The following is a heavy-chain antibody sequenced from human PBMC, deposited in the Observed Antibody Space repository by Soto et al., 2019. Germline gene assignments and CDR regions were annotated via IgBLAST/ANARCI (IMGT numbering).Heavy chain of an antibody. Sequence: SETLSLTCAVSGGSIISNYCWAWIRQSAGEGLVWIGSIYHSGTTYYNPSLESRVIISVDTSESRFALRLTSVTAADSAVYYCGRTDDGGYYAYWGQGTLVTVSS. J-gene: IGHJ4*02. V-gene: IGHV4-38-2*01. CDR3: GRTDDGGYYAY. CDR1: GGSIISNYC. CDR2: IYHSGTT. D-gene: IGHD3-3*01.